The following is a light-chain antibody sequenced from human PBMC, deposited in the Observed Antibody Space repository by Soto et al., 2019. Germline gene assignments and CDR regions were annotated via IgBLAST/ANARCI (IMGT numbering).Light chain of an antibody. CDR1: QSVSSY. V-gene: IGKV3-11*01. Sequence: EIVLTQSPATLSLSPGERATLSCRASQSVSSYLAWYQQKPGQPPRLLIYGASNRATGIPARFSGSGSGTDFTLTISSLEPEDFAVYYCQQRSNWPPWTFGQGTKVEIK. CDR2: GAS. CDR3: QQRSNWPPWT. J-gene: IGKJ1*01.